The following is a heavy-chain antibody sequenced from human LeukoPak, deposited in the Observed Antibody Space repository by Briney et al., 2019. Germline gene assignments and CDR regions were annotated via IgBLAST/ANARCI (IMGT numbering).Heavy chain of an antibody. CDR1: GFSFSSYA. D-gene: IGHD6-19*01. CDR3: AKRSGYTTGWFFDF. V-gene: IGHV3-23*01. CDR2: ISGSGDNT. Sequence: GGSLRLSCAASGFSFSSYALSWVRQAPGKGLEWVSSISGSGDNTYYAESVKGRFTISRDNSKNTLFLQMNSLRAEDTAVFYCAKRSGYTTGWFFDFWGQGTLVTVSS. J-gene: IGHJ4*02.